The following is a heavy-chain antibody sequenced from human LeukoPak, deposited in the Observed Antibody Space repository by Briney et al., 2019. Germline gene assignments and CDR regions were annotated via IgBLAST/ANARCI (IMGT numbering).Heavy chain of an antibody. V-gene: IGHV1-69*06. Sequence: GSSVKVSCKASGGTFSSYATSWVRQAPGQGLEWMGGIIPIFGTANYAQKFQGRVTITADKSTSTAYMELSSLRPEDTAVYYCANAVTTGGDYWGQGTLVTVSS. J-gene: IGHJ4*02. D-gene: IGHD4-17*01. CDR3: ANAVTTGGDY. CDR1: GGTFSSYA. CDR2: IIPIFGTA.